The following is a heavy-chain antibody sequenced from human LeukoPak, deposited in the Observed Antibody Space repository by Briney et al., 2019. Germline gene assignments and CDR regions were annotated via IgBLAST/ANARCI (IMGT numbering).Heavy chain of an antibody. V-gene: IGHV3-15*01. D-gene: IGHD6-13*01. CDR2: IKSKIDGGTT. J-gene: IGHJ4*02. Sequence: PGGSLRLSCAASGFTFSNAWMSWVRQAPGKGLEWVGRIKSKIDGGTTDYAAPVKGRFTISRDDSKNTLYLQMNSLKTEDTAVYYCTTGRGGKVAAAGRYYFDYWGQGTLVTVSS. CDR1: GFTFSNAW. CDR3: TTGRGGKVAAAGRYYFDY.